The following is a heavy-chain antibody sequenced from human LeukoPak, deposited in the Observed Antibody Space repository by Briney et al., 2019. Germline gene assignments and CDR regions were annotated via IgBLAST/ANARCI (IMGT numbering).Heavy chain of an antibody. CDR2: INHSGST. J-gene: IGHJ6*02. D-gene: IGHD5-18*01. CDR1: GGSFSGYY. CDR3: ARAGYSYGLHYYYHGMDV. V-gene: IGHV4-34*01. Sequence: SESLSLTGAVYGGSFSGYYWSWIRQPPGKGLEWIGEINHSGSTNYNPSLKSRVTISVDTSKNQFSLKLSSVTAADTAVYYCARAGYSYGLHYYYHGMDVWGQGTTVTVSS.